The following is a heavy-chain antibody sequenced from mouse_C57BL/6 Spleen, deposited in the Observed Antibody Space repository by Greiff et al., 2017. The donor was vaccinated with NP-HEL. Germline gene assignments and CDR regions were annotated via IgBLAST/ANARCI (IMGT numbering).Heavy chain of an antibody. J-gene: IGHJ1*03. Sequence: QVQLQQSGAELVKPGASVKLSCKASGYTFTSYWMHWVKQRPGQGLEWIGMIHPNSGSTNYNEKFKSKATLTVDKSSSTAYMQLSSLTSEDSAVYYCARGAITTVVARNWYFDVWGTGTTVTVSS. CDR3: ARGAITTVVARNWYFDV. CDR1: GYTFTSYW. D-gene: IGHD1-1*01. CDR2: IHPNSGST. V-gene: IGHV1-64*01.